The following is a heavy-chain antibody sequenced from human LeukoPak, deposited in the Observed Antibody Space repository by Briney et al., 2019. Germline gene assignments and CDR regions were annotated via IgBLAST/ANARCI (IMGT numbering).Heavy chain of an antibody. CDR1: GFTVSSNY. CDR2: IYSGGST. J-gene: IGHJ4*02. CDR3: ARDQGWQQLPHD. Sequence: GGSLRLSCAASGFTVSSNYMSWVRQAPGKGLEWVSVIYSGGSTYYADSVKGRFTISRDNSKNTLYLQMNSLRADDTAVYYCARDQGWQQLPHDWGQGTLVTVSS. D-gene: IGHD6-13*01. V-gene: IGHV3-53*01.